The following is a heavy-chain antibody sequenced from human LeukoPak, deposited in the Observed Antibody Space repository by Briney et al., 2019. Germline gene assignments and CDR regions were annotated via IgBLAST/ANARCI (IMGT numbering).Heavy chain of an antibody. CDR2: INPNSGGT. CDR3: AMPGNLWFGELFAGLDY. J-gene: IGHJ4*02. D-gene: IGHD3-10*01. Sequence: GASVKVSCKASGYTFTRYYMHWVRQAPGQGLEWMGWINPNSGGTNYAQKFQGRVTMTRDTSISTAYMELSRLRSDDTAVYYCAMPGNLWFGELFAGLDYWGQGTLVTVSS. CDR1: GYTFTRYY. V-gene: IGHV1-2*02.